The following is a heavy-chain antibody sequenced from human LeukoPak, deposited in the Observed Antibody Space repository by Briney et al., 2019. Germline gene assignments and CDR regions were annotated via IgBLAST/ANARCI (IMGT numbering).Heavy chain of an antibody. V-gene: IGHV4-39*07. CDR2: IYYSGST. Sequence: SETLSLTCTVSGGSISSSSYYWGWIRQPPGKGLEWIGSIYYSGSTYYNPSLKSRVTIAVDTSKNQFSLKLSSVTAADTAVYYCARGGPRYSGSYGEFDPWGQGTLVTVSS. CDR3: ARGGPRYSGSYGEFDP. D-gene: IGHD1-26*01. J-gene: IGHJ5*02. CDR1: GGSISSSSYY.